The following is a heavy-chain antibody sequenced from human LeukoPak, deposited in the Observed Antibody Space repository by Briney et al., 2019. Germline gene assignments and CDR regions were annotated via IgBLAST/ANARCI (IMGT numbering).Heavy chain of an antibody. CDR1: GFTFSSYW. J-gene: IGHJ4*02. CDR2: ISWDGGST. V-gene: IGHV3-43*01. CDR3: AKDTSGYGYFDY. Sequence: PGGSLRLSCAASGFTFSSYWMHWVRQAPGKGLEWVSLISWDGGSTYYADSVKGRFTISRDNSKNSLYLQMNSLRTEDTALYYCAKDTSGYGYFDYWGQGILVTVSS. D-gene: IGHD5-12*01.